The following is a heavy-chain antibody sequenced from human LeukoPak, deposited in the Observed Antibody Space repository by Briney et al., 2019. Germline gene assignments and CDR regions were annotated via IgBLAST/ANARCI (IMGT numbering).Heavy chain of an antibody. Sequence: GSLRLSCSASGFTFSSDAIHWVRQAPGKGLEYVSGTNDNGETTHYADSVKGRFTISRDNPQNTLYLQMSSLRVEDTAVYYCVKDLSGSYCFDWWGQGTLVTVSA. J-gene: IGHJ4*02. CDR2: TNDNGETT. V-gene: IGHV3-64D*06. CDR1: GFTFSSDA. D-gene: IGHD1-26*01. CDR3: VKDLSGSYCFDW.